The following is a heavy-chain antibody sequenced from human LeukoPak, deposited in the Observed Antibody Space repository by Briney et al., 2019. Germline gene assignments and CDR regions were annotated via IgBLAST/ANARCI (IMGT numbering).Heavy chain of an antibody. CDR3: ARVGGYYYYYMDV. J-gene: IGHJ6*03. CDR2: IYYSGST. V-gene: IGHV4-39*07. CDR1: GGSISSSSYY. Sequence: SETLSRTCTVSGGSISSSSYYWGWVRQPPGKGLEWIGSIYYSGSTYYNPSLKSRVTISVDTSKNQFSLKLSSVTAADTAVYYCARVGGYYYYYMDVWGKGTTVTVSS.